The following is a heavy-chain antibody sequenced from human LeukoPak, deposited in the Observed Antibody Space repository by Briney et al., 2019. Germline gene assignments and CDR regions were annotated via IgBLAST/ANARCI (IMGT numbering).Heavy chain of an antibody. J-gene: IGHJ4*02. V-gene: IGHV3-7*03. Sequence: PGGSLRLSCGASVFILSEYLVSGVRRSRGKGGEGVANIKQGEREKIYVGSVGRRFYISREDAKITVYLKIDSVSGGDAGVYYCARYNGGWFACWGRGSLVSVSP. CDR2: IKQGEREK. CDR3: ARYNGGWFAC. D-gene: IGHD3-10*01. CDR1: VFILSEYL.